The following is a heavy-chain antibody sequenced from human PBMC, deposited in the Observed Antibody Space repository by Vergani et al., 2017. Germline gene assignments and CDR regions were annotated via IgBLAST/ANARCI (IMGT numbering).Heavy chain of an antibody. CDR2: ISPYNGNT. D-gene: IGHD2-15*01. CDR1: GYTFSSYG. V-gene: IGHV1-18*04. Sequence: QVQLVQSGAEVKKPGASVKVSCKASGYTFSSYGISWVRQAPGQGLEWMGWISPYNGNTNYAQKFPGRVTMTTDTSTSTAYMELRSLRSDDTAVYYCARRIPEGSWPPHCDFWGQGTLVTVSS. J-gene: IGHJ4*02. CDR3: ARRIPEGSWPPHCDF.